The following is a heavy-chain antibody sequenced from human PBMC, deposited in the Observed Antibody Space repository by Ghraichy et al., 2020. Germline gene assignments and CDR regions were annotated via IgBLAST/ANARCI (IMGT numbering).Heavy chain of an antibody. J-gene: IGHJ3*02. D-gene: IGHD3-9*01. Sequence: GGSLRLSCAASGFTFSSYAMHWVRQAPGKGLEWVAVISYDGSNKYYADSVKGRFTISRDNSKNTLYLQMNSLRAEDTAVYYCARDYTWGGRYDILTGYPRGAFDIWGQGTMVTVSS. CDR3: ARDYTWGGRYDILTGYPRGAFDI. CDR1: GFTFSSYA. CDR2: ISYDGSNK. V-gene: IGHV3-30-3*01.